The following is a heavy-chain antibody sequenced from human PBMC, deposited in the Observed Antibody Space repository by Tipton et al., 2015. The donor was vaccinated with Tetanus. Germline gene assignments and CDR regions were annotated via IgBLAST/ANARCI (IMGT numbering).Heavy chain of an antibody. CDR2: IYSSGST. V-gene: IGHV4-4*07. CDR3: ARLIVGATTSEYFQH. CDR1: GGSISSYY. Sequence: TLSLTCTVSGGSISSYYWSWIQQPAGKGLEWIGRIYSSGSTHYNPSLKSRVTISVDTSKNQFSLKLSSVTAADTAVYYCARLIVGATTSEYFQHWGQGTLVTVSS. D-gene: IGHD1-26*01. J-gene: IGHJ1*01.